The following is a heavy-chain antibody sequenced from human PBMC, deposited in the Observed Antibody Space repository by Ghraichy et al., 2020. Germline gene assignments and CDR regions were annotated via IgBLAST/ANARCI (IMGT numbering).Heavy chain of an antibody. Sequence: SQTLSLTCTVSGGSISSYYWSWIRQPPGKGLEWIGYIYYSGSTNYNPSLKSRVTISVDTSKNQFSLKLSSVTAADTAVYYCARHRDHTAMVFDPWGQGTLVTVSS. D-gene: IGHD5-18*01. CDR1: GGSISSYY. V-gene: IGHV4-59*08. J-gene: IGHJ5*02. CDR2: IYYSGST. CDR3: ARHRDHTAMVFDP.